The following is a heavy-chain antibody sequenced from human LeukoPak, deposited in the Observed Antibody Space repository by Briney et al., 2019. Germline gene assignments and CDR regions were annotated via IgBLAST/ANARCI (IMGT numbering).Heavy chain of an antibody. D-gene: IGHD3-10*02. V-gene: IGHV3-48*03. CDR1: GFTFSSYE. J-gene: IGHJ6*04. CDR2: ISSSSGSTI. CDR3: AELGITMIGGV. Sequence: GGSLRLSCAASGFTFSSYEMNWVRQAPGKGLEWVSYISSSSGSTIYYADSVKGRFTISRDNAKNSLYLQMNSLRAEDTAVYYCAELGITMIGGVWGKGTTVTISS.